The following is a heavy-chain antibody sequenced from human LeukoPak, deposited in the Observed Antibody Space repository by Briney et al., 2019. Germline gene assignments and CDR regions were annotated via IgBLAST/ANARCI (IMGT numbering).Heavy chain of an antibody. J-gene: IGHJ3*02. CDR2: ISSSGSTI. D-gene: IGHD2-15*01. CDR1: GFTFSSYE. V-gene: IGHV3-48*03. CDR3: AREGFCSGGSCYSGNAFDI. Sequence: PGGSLRLSCAASGFTFSSYEMNWVRQAPGKGLEWVSYISSSGSTIYYADSVKGRFTISRDNAKNSLYLQMNSLRAEDTAVYYCAREGFCSGGSCYSGNAFDIWGQGTMVTVSS.